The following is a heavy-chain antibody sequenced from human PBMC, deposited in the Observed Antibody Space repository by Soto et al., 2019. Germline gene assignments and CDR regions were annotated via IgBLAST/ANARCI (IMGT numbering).Heavy chain of an antibody. D-gene: IGHD6-19*01. J-gene: IGHJ6*02. CDR1: GYSFTIYW. V-gene: IGHV5-51*01. CDR3: ARPHHGFISPGSGAVDV. CDR2: IYPGDSDT. Sequence: GKSLTISRKGSGYSFTIYWIGWVRQMPGKGLEWMGIIYPGDSDTRYSPSFQGQVTISADKSISTAYLQWSSLKASDTAMYYCARPHHGFISPGSGAVDVWCLVDAVTVS.